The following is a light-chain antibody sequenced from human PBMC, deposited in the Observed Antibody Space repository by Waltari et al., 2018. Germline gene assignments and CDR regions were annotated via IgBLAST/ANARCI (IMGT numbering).Light chain of an antibody. V-gene: IGKV3-15*01. CDR2: GAS. CDR3: QQYNNWSAWT. CDR1: QSVSSN. Sequence: EIVMTQSPATLSVSPGERATLSCRASQSVSSNLAWYQQKPGQAPRLLLYGASTRATGIPARFSGSGSGTEFTLTIGSMQSEDFAVYYCQQYNNWSAWTFGQGTKVEIK. J-gene: IGKJ1*01.